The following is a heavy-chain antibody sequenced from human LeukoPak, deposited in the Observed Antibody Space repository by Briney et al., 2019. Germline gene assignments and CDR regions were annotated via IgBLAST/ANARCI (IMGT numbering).Heavy chain of an antibody. Sequence: SETLSLTCTVSGGSISSYYWSWIRQPPGKGLEWIGYIYYSGSTNYNPSLKSRVTISVDTSKNQFSLKLSSVTAADTAVYYCARGAGYSSSFFDYWGRATLVTVSS. D-gene: IGHD6-13*01. CDR3: ARGAGYSSSFFDY. CDR1: GGSISSYY. J-gene: IGHJ4*02. V-gene: IGHV4-59*01. CDR2: IYYSGST.